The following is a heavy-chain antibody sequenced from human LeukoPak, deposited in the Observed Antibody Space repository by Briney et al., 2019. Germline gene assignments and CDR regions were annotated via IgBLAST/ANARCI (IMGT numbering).Heavy chain of an antibody. CDR3: ARGDCSSTICYSPMDV. V-gene: IGHV4-38-2*02. D-gene: IGHD2-2*01. Sequence: SETLSLTCTVSGYSISSGYYWVWIRQTPGKGLEWIGSICRSGSTNYNPSLKSRVTISVDTSKNQFSLKVNSVTAADTALYYCARGDCSSTICYSPMDVWGKGTTVTVSS. CDR1: GYSISSGYY. J-gene: IGHJ6*03. CDR2: ICRSGST.